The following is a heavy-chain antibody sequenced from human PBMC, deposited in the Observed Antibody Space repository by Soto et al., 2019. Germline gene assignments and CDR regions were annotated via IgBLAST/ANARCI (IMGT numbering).Heavy chain of an antibody. Sequence: SETLSLTCTDSGGSISSSSYYWGWIRQTPGKGLEWIGSIYYSGSTYYNPSLKSRVTISVDTSKNQFSLKLGSVTAADTAVYYCARLRYYGSGSYYRAPSFDYWGQGTLVTVSS. D-gene: IGHD3-10*01. CDR1: GGSISSSSYY. J-gene: IGHJ4*02. CDR2: IYYSGST. V-gene: IGHV4-39*01. CDR3: ARLRYYGSGSYYRAPSFDY.